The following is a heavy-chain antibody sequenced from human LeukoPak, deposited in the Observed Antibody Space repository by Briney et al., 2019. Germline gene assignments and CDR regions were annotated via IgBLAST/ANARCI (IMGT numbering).Heavy chain of an antibody. CDR3: ARDTPGEGVDY. V-gene: IGHV3-74*01. CDR1: EFPLSSNL. Sequence: PGGSLKPSCAAPEFPLSSNLLTWVRQPPGKGRVWVSRINSDGSSTVYAGSVKGPFTISRDNAKNTLYLQMNSLRAEDTAVYYCARDTPGEGVDYWGQGTLVAVSS. D-gene: IGHD2-21*01. CDR2: INSDGSST. J-gene: IGHJ4*02.